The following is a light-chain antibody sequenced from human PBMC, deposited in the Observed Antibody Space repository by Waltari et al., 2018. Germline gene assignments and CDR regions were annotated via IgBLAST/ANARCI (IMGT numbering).Light chain of an antibody. CDR1: SSDVGGFNF. J-gene: IGLJ2*01. CDR3: SSYTTSDTPI. V-gene: IGLV2-14*03. Sequence: QSALTQPASVSGSPGQSITISCTGTSSDVGGFNFVSWYQQHPGKAPKIMLYDVSNRPSGVSYRFSGSKSGNTASLTISGLQAEDEADYYCSSYTTSDTPIFGGGTRPTVL. CDR2: DVS.